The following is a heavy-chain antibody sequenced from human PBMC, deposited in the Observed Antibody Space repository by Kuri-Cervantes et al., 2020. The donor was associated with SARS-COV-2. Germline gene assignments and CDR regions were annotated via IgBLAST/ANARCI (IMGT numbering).Heavy chain of an antibody. V-gene: IGHV1-46*01. Sequence: ASVKVSCKASGYTFTSYYMHWVRQAPGQGPEWMGIINPSGGSTSYAQKFQGRVTMTRDTSTSTVYMELSSLRSEDTAVYYCARARGFGTETNWFDPWGQGTLVTVSS. CDR2: INPSGGST. CDR1: GYTFTSYY. J-gene: IGHJ5*02. CDR3: ARARGFGTETNWFDP. D-gene: IGHD3-10*01.